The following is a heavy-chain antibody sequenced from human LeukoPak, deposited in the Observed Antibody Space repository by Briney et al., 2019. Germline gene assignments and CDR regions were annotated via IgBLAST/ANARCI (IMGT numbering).Heavy chain of an antibody. CDR3: ARGPYSSSWYSGGRSTDWGY. CDR1: GYTFTSYG. V-gene: IGHV1-18*01. CDR2: ISAYNGNT. J-gene: IGHJ4*02. D-gene: IGHD6-13*01. Sequence: ASVKVSCKASGYTFTSYGISWVRQAPGQGLEWMGWISAYNGNTNYAQKLQGRVTMARNTSISTAYMELSSLRSEDTAVYYCARGPYSSSWYSGGRSTDWGYWGQGTLVTVSS.